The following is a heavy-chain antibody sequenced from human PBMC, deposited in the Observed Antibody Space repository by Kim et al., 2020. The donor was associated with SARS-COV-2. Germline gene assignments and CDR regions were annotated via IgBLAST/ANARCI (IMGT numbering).Heavy chain of an antibody. V-gene: IGHV4-39*01. D-gene: IGHD3-10*01. CDR3: ASGFFTMVRGEGPYY. Sequence: PSLKSRVTISVDTSKNQFSLKLSSVTAADTAVYYCASGFFTMVRGEGPYYWGQGTLVTVSS. J-gene: IGHJ4*02.